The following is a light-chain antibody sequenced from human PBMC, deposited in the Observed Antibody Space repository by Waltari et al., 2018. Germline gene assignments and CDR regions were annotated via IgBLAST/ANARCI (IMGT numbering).Light chain of an antibody. V-gene: IGLV3-1*01. J-gene: IGLJ2*01. CDR3: QVWDSSTAVV. CDR2: QDS. CDR1: KWGDTS. Sequence: SYELTQPPPVSVSPGQTASITCSGDKWGDTSAAWYQQKPGQSPVLVIYQDSKRPSGIPERFSGSNSGNTATLTISGTQAMDEADYYCQVWDSSTAVVFGGGTKLTVL.